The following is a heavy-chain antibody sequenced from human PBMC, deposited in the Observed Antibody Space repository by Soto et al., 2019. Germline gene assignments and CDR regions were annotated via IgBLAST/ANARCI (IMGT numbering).Heavy chain of an antibody. D-gene: IGHD1-1*01. CDR3: ATLQLGREEIFDS. J-gene: IGHJ4*02. V-gene: IGHV3-48*02. CDR1: GFNFKTYS. Sequence: ESGGGLVQPGGSLRLSCAASGFNFKTYSMNWVRQAPGKGLEWVSYISETSIAIYYRDSVKGRFTISRDNARNTLYLQMNSLRDEDTAVYYCATLQLGREEIFDSWGQGTLVTVSS. CDR2: ISETSIAI.